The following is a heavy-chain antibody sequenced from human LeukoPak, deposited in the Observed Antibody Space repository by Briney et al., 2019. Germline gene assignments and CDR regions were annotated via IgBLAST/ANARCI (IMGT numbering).Heavy chain of an antibody. Sequence: ASVKVSCKVSGYTLTELSMHWVRQAPGKGLEWMGGFDPEDGETIYAQKFQGRVTMTEDTSTDTAYMELSSLRSEDTAVYYCARSLHGGSSGWYWFDPWGQGTLVTVSS. CDR3: ARSLHGGSSGWYWFDP. CDR1: GYTLTELS. CDR2: FDPEDGET. D-gene: IGHD6-19*01. J-gene: IGHJ5*02. V-gene: IGHV1-24*01.